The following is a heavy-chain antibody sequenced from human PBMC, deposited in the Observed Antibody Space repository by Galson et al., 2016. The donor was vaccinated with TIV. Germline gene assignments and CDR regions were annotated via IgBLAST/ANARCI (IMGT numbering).Heavy chain of an antibody. J-gene: IGHJ6*01. CDR2: VDPEDGKT. V-gene: IGHV1-69-2*01. Sequence: VKVSCKVFGYTFTDYYLHWMQQAPGKGFEWMGHVDPEDGKTNYAAKFQGRVTMTAETSTDTAYMELSGLRSEDTAIYFCTTVRLRGSGGMDVWGQGTTVIVSS. D-gene: IGHD2-8*01. CDR3: TTVRLRGSGGMDV. CDR1: GYTFTDYY.